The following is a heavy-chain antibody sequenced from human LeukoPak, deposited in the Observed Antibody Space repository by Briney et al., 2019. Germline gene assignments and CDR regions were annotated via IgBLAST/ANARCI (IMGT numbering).Heavy chain of an antibody. CDR2: IYPGDSDT. CDR3: ARHTRYYYDSSGYSVLEGTRSDPYYYGMDV. J-gene: IGHJ6*02. D-gene: IGHD3-22*01. Sequence: HGESLQISCKGSGYSFTSYWIGWVRQMPGKGLEWMGIIYPGDSDTRYSPSFQGQVTISADKSISTAYLQWSSLKASDTAMYYCARHTRYYYDSSGYSVLEGTRSDPYYYGMDVWGQGTTVTVSS. V-gene: IGHV5-51*01. CDR1: GYSFTSYW.